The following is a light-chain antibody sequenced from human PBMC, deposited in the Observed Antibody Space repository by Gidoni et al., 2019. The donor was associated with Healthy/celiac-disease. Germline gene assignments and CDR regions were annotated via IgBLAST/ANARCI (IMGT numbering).Light chain of an antibody. CDR1: QGISSY. CDR2: AAS. V-gene: IGKV1-9*01. J-gene: IGKJ2*01. Sequence: IQLNQSPSSLSASVGDRVTITCRASQGISSYLAWYQQKPGKAPKLLIYAASTLQSGVPSRFSGSGSGTDFTLTIISLQPEDFATYYFQQLNSYPRTFGQGTKLEIK. CDR3: QQLNSYPRT.